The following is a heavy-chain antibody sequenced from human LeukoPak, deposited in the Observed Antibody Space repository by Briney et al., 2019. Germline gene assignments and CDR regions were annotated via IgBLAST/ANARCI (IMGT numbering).Heavy chain of an antibody. D-gene: IGHD6-13*01. J-gene: IGHJ4*02. Sequence: PSETLSLTCTVSGGSISSSSYYWGWIRQPPGKGLEWIGSIYYSGSTYYNPSLKSRVTISVDTSKNQFSLKLTSMTAADTAFYYCARTADASSWYFFDYWGQGTLVTVSS. CDR1: GGSISSSSYY. V-gene: IGHV4-39*01. CDR3: ARTADASSWYFFDY. CDR2: IYYSGST.